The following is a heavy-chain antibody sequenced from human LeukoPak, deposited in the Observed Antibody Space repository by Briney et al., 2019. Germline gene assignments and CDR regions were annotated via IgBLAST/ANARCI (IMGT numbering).Heavy chain of an antibody. Sequence: ASVKVSCKASGYTVTGYHMHWVRQAPGQGLEWRGWINPNSGGTNYAQKFQGRVTMTRDTSINTAYMELSRLRSDDTAVYYCAGDMVRGVILRRVLEYWGQGTLVTVSS. V-gene: IGHV1-2*02. J-gene: IGHJ4*02. CDR2: INPNSGGT. CDR3: AGDMVRGVILRRVLEY. D-gene: IGHD3-10*01. CDR1: GYTVTGYH.